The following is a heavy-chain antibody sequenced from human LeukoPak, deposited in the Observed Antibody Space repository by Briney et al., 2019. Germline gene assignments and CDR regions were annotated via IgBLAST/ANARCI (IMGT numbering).Heavy chain of an antibody. J-gene: IGHJ4*02. CDR1: GFTFSSYA. CDR2: ISSSSSYI. D-gene: IGHD4-17*01. CDR3: ARDGPYGDWLSYYFDY. V-gene: IGHV3-21*01. Sequence: PGGSLRLSCAASGFTFSSYAMHWVRQAPGKGLEWVSSISSSSSYIYYADSVKGRFTISRDNAKNSLYLQMNSLRAEDTAVYYCARDGPYGDWLSYYFDYWGQGTLVTVSS.